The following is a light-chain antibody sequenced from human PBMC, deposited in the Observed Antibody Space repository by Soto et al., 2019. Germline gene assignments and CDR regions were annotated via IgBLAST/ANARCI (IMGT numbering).Light chain of an antibody. J-gene: IGKJ2*01. CDR2: GAS. V-gene: IGKV3-15*01. CDR3: QQHDNSLPYT. CDR1: QSVSRY. Sequence: EIVMTQSPATLSVSLGERVTLSCRASQSVSRYLAWYQQKPGQAPKLLIYGASTRATGIPTRFSGSGSGTEYSTPIISILSHDFSAYYCQQHDNSLPYTFGQGTKLEIK.